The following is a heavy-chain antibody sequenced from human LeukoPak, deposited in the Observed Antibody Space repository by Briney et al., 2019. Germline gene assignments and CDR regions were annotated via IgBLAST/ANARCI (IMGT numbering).Heavy chain of an antibody. CDR1: GGTFSSYA. CDR2: IIPIFGTA. V-gene: IGHV1-69*13. CDR3: ARATVEMATIHFDY. Sequence: SVKVSCKASGGTFSSYAISWVRQAPGQGLEWIGGIIPIFGTANYAQKFQGRVTITADESTSTAYMELSSLRSEDTAVYYCARATVEMATIHFDYWGQGTLVTVSS. J-gene: IGHJ4*02. D-gene: IGHD5-24*01.